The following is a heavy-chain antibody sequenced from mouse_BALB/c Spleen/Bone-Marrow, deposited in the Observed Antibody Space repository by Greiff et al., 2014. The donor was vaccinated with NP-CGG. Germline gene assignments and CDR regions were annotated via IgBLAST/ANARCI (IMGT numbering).Heavy chain of an antibody. CDR2: ISSGGST. CDR1: GFTFSSYA. V-gene: IGHV5-6-5*01. CDR3: AREVDGWYYFDY. J-gene: IGHJ2*01. D-gene: IGHD2-3*01. Sequence: EVKLVESGGGLVKPGGSLKLSCAASGFTFSSYAMSWVRQTPEKRLGWVASISSGGSTYYPDSVKGRFTISRDNARNILYLQMSSLRSEDTAMYYCAREVDGWYYFDYWGQGTTLTVSS.